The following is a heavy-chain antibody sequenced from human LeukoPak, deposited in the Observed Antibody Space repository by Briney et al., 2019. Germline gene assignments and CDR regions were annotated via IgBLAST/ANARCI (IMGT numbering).Heavy chain of an antibody. Sequence: SETLSLTCTVSGGSISSGSYYWSWIRQPAGKGLEWMGRIYTSGSTNYNPSLKSRVTISVDTSKNQFSLKLSSVTAADTAVYYCARGLMEYYDFWSGSSFDYWGQGTLVTVSS. D-gene: IGHD3-3*01. CDR2: IYTSGST. CDR3: ARGLMEYYDFWSGSSFDY. CDR1: GGSISSGSYY. J-gene: IGHJ4*02. V-gene: IGHV4-61*02.